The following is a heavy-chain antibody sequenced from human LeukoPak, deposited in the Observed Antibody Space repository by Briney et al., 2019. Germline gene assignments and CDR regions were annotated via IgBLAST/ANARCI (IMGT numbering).Heavy chain of an antibody. CDR1: GYTFTSYG. V-gene: IGHV1-2*02. CDR2: INPNSGGT. CDR3: ARGESRYLYDSSGYPYFDY. Sequence: ASVKVSCKASGYTFTSYGISWVRQAPGQGLEWMGWINPNSGGTNYAQKFQGRVTMTRDTSISTAYMELSRLRSDDTAVYCCARGESRYLYDSSGYPYFDYWGQGTLVTVSS. D-gene: IGHD3-22*01. J-gene: IGHJ4*02.